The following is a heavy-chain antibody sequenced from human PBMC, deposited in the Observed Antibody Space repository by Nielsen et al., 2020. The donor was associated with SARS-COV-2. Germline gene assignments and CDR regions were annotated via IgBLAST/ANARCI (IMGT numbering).Heavy chain of an antibody. Sequence: GGSLRLSCAASGFTFSSYWMSWVRQAPGKGLEWVANIKQDGSEKYYVDSVKGRFTISRDNAKNSLYLQMNSLRAEDTAVYYCARDGAYGSGLYYYYYGMDVWGQGTTVTVSS. CDR1: GFTFSSYW. D-gene: IGHD3-10*01. CDR3: ARDGAYGSGLYYYYYGMDV. V-gene: IGHV3-7*01. CDR2: IKQDGSEK. J-gene: IGHJ6*02.